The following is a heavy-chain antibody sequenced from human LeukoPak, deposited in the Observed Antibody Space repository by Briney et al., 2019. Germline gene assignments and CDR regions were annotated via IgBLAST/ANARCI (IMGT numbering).Heavy chain of an antibody. V-gene: IGHV4/OR15-8*01. CDR2: IYHTGNT. D-gene: IGHD4-11*01. J-gene: IGHJ4*02. Sequence: PSETLSLTCGVSGGSITSNWWSWVRQPPGKGLEWIGEIYHTGNTNYNPSLKSRVTISVDKSKSQFSLKLSSVNAADTAVYYCARSGSYSHDHWGQGILVTVSS. CDR1: GGSITSNW. CDR3: ARSGSYSHDH.